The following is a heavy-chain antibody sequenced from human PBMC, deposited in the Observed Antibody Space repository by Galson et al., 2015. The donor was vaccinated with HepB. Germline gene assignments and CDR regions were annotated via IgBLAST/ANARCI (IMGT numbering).Heavy chain of an antibody. CDR2: IIPIFGTA. V-gene: IGHV1-69*13. D-gene: IGHD4-17*01. CDR3: ARGAFHDYGDPAPDY. Sequence: SVKVSCKASGGTFSSYAISWVRQAPGQGLEWMGGIIPIFGTANYAQKFQGRVTITADESTSTAYMALSSLRSEDTAVYYCARGAFHDYGDPAPDYWGQGTLVTVSS. CDR1: GGTFSSYA. J-gene: IGHJ4*02.